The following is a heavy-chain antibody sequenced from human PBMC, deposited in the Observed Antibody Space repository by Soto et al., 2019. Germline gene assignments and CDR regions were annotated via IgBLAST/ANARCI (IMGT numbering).Heavy chain of an antibody. Sequence: PSETLSLTCTVSGGSISSGDYYWSWIRQPPGKGLEWIGHIYYSGSTYYNPSLKSRVTILLDTSKNQFSLKLSSVTAADTAVYYCVRGNTSRYRGWYDPWGQGTLVTVSS. CDR3: VRGNTSRYRGWYDP. CDR2: IYYSGST. V-gene: IGHV4-30-4*01. CDR1: GGSISSGDYY. J-gene: IGHJ5*02. D-gene: IGHD2-2*02.